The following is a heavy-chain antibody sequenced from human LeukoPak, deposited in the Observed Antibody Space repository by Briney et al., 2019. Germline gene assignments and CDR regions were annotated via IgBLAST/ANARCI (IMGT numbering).Heavy chain of an antibody. D-gene: IGHD1-26*01. J-gene: IGHJ4*02. Sequence: PSETLSLTCTVSGGSISSYYWSWIRQPPGKGLEWIGYIYYSGSTNYNPSLKSRVTISVDTSKNQFSLKLSSVTAADTAVYYCARDLIVADTRYFDYWGQGTLVTVSS. CDR3: ARDLIVADTRYFDY. CDR2: IYYSGST. CDR1: GGSISSYY. V-gene: IGHV4-59*12.